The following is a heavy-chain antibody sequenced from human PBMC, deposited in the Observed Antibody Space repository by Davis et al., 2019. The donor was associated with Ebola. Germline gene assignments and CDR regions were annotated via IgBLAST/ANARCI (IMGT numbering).Heavy chain of an antibody. CDR2: ISAYNGNT. J-gene: IGHJ5*02. D-gene: IGHD4-17*01. Sequence: AASVKVSCKASGYTFTSYGISWVRQAPGQGLEWMGWISAYNGNTNYAQKLQGRVTMTTDTSTSTAYMELRSLRSDDTAVYYCARDRVVTTVTTPTNWFDPWGQGTLVTVSS. V-gene: IGHV1-18*01. CDR1: GYTFTSYG. CDR3: ARDRVVTTVTTPTNWFDP.